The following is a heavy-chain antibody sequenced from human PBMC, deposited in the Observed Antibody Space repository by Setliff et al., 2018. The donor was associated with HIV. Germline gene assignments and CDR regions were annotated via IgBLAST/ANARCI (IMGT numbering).Heavy chain of an antibody. D-gene: IGHD2-21*02. V-gene: IGHV4-39*07. CDR3: ARDYCGGDCYFPYYYYGMDV. Sequence: KPSETLSLTCTVSGGSISSSSYYWGWIRQPPGKGLEWIGSINYSGSTYYNPSLKSRVTISVDTSKNQFSLKLSSVTAADTAVYYCARDYCGGDCYFPYYYYGMDVWGQGTTVTVSS. J-gene: IGHJ6*02. CDR1: GGSISSSSYY. CDR2: INYSGST.